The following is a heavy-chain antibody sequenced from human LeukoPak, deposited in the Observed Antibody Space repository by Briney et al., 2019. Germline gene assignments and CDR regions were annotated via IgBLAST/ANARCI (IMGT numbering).Heavy chain of an antibody. Sequence: SETLSLTCTVSGGSISSYYWSWIRQPPGKGLEWIGYIYYSGSTNYNPSLKSRVTISVDTSKNQFSLKLNSVTPEDTAVYYCARDPGWLDFDYWGQGTLVTVSS. CDR2: IYYSGST. J-gene: IGHJ4*02. CDR1: GGSISSYY. CDR3: ARDPGWLDFDY. V-gene: IGHV4-59*12. D-gene: IGHD2-15*01.